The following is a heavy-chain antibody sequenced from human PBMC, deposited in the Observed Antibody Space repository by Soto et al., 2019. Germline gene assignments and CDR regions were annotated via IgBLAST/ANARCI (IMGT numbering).Heavy chain of an antibody. V-gene: IGHV4-31*03. CDR1: GASITSGDFY. CDR3: ARVGGNNGACYGGFGP. CDR2: MPYSGGV. J-gene: IGHJ5*02. D-gene: IGHD2-15*01. Sequence: PSETLSLTCTVSGASITSGDFYWILIRQQPGRGLEWIGYMPYSGGVPYNPSLRGRLRMSVDTSKNQFSLTLSSVTAADTAIYYCARVGGNNGACYGGFGPWGRGALVTVSS.